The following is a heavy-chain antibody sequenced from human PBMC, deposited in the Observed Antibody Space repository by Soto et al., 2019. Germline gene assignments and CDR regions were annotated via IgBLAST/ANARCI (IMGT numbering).Heavy chain of an antibody. CDR3: ARVYDYIWGSYRYPFDS. J-gene: IGHJ4*02. V-gene: IGHV4-34*01. Sequence: QVQLQQWGAGLLKPSETLSLTCAVYGGSFSGYYWSWIRQPPGKGLEWIGEINHSGSTNYNPSLKCRVTISVDTSKNQFSLKLSSLTAAYTAVYYCARVYDYIWGSYRYPFDSWGQGTLVTVSS. D-gene: IGHD3-16*02. CDR1: GGSFSGYY. CDR2: INHSGST.